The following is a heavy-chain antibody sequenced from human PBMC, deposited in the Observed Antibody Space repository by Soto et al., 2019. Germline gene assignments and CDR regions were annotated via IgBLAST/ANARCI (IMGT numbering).Heavy chain of an antibody. D-gene: IGHD2-2*01. CDR2: IIPIFGTA. CDR3: AESQGCSSSLAVYYYYYYGVAV. Sequence: QVQLVQSGAEVKKPGSSVKVSCTAPGGTFSSYAISWVRQAPGQGPEWMGGIIPIFGTAKYAQKFQGRVTITSNETTSTGSRELSSRRSEDTAVDYCAESQGCSSSLAVYYYYYYGVAVWGEGTAVTVPP. V-gene: IGHV1-69*01. CDR1: GGTFSSYA. J-gene: IGHJ6*04.